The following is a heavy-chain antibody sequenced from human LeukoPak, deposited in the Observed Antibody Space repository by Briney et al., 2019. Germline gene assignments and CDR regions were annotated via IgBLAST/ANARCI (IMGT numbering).Heavy chain of an antibody. CDR1: GFTFSSYA. CDR3: AKDSPGHQLLSEKGEIPGAFDI. CDR2: ISGIGGST. Sequence: PWGSLRLSCAASGFTFSSYAMSWVRQAPGKGLEWVSAISGIGGSTYYADSVKGRFTISRDNSKNTLYLQMNSLRAEDTAVYYCAKDSPGHQLLSEKGEIPGAFDIWGQGTMVTVSS. V-gene: IGHV3-23*01. J-gene: IGHJ3*02. D-gene: IGHD2-2*01.